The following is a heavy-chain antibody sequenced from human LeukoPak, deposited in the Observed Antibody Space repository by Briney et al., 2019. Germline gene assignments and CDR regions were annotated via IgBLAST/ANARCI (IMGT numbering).Heavy chain of an antibody. D-gene: IGHD3-22*01. CDR3: ARYPLYYYDSSGYWYFDY. CDR2: IYYSGST. CDR1: GGSISSSSYY. V-gene: IGHV4-39*07. Sequence: PSETLSLTCTVSGGSISSSSYYWGWIRQPPGKGLEWIGSIYYSGSTYYNPSLKSRVTISVDTSKNQFSLKLSSVTAADTAVYYCARYPLYYYDSSGYWYFDYWGQGTLVTVSS. J-gene: IGHJ4*02.